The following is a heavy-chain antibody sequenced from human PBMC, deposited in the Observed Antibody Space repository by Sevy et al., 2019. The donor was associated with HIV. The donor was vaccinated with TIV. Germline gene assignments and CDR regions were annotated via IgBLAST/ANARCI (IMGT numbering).Heavy chain of an antibody. CDR1: GYTLTKLA. CDR2: FDPEDGET. V-gene: IGHV1-24*01. J-gene: IGHJ4*02. D-gene: IGHD3-22*01. CDR3: AITKDYYDNSGSPFDY. Sequence: ASVKVSCKVSGYTLTKLAMHWVRQAPGKGPERMGTFDPEDGETIYGQKFQGRVTMTEDTSIDTAYMELSSLRSEDTAVFYCAITKDYYDNSGSPFDYWGQGTLVTVSS.